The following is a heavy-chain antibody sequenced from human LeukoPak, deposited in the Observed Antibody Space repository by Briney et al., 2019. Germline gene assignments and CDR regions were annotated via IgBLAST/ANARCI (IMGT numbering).Heavy chain of an antibody. V-gene: IGHV3-66*01. D-gene: IGHD5/OR15-5a*01. Sequence: PGGSLRLSCAASGFTVSDAWMSWVRQAPGKGLEWVSVIYSGGSTYYADSVKGRFTISRDNSKNTLYLQMNSLRAEDTAVYYCARVYMSNFDYWGQGTLVTVSS. CDR3: ARVYMSNFDY. J-gene: IGHJ4*02. CDR1: GFTVSDAW. CDR2: IYSGGST.